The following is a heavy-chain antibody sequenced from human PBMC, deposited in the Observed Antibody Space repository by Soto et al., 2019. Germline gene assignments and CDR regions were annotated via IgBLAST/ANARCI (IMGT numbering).Heavy chain of an antibody. D-gene: IGHD1-1*01. J-gene: IGHJ4*02. CDR3: AREAVEYPGFDY. CDR1: GGSISSYY. CDR2: IYYSGST. Sequence: SETLSLTCTVSGGSISSYYWSWIRQPPGKGLEWIGYIYYSGSTNYNPSLKSRVTISVDTSKNQFSLKLSSVTAADTAVYYCAREAVEYPGFDYWGQGTLVTVSS. V-gene: IGHV4-59*01.